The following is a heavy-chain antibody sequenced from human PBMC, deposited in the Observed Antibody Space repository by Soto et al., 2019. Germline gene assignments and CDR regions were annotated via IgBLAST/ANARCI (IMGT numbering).Heavy chain of an antibody. J-gene: IGHJ5*02. CDR1: GFTFSSYA. Sequence: EVQLLESGGGLVQPGGSLRLSCAASGFTFSSYAMSWVRQAPGKGLEWVSAISGSGGSTYYADSVKGRFTISRDNSKNTVYLQMNSLRAADTAVYYCAKDRHVDTAMAHSCWFYPWGQGTLVTVAA. V-gene: IGHV3-23*01. CDR3: AKDRHVDTAMAHSCWFYP. CDR2: ISGSGGST. D-gene: IGHD5-18*01.